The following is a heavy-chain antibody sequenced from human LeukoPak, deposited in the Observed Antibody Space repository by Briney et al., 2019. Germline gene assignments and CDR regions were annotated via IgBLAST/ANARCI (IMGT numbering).Heavy chain of an antibody. CDR1: GFIFSSYG. D-gene: IGHD1-1*01. CDR3: VPKGNEGY. CDR2: ISPNGGTT. Sequence: GGSLRLSCAASGFIFSSYGMHWVRQAPGKGLEYVSAISPNGGTTYYADSVKGRFSISRDNSKNVLYLQMSSLRPEDTAVYYCVPKGNEGYWGQGTLVTVSS. J-gene: IGHJ4*02. V-gene: IGHV3-64D*06.